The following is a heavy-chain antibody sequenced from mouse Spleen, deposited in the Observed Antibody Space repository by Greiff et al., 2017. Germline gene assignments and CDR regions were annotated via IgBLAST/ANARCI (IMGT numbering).Heavy chain of an antibody. J-gene: IGHJ4*01. CDR3: AKRWDDAMDY. D-gene: IGHD4-1*01. CDR1: GYSITSDYA. V-gene: IGHV3-2*02. CDR2: ISYSGST. Sequence: EVKLEESGPGLVKPSQSLSLTCTVTGYSITSDYAWNWIRQFPGNKLEWMGYISYSGSTSYNPSLKSRISITRDTSKNQFFLQLNSVTTEDTATYYCAKRWDDAMDYWGQGTSVTVSS.